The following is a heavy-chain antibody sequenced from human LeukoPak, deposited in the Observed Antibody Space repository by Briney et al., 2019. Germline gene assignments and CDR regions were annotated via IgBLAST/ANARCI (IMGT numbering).Heavy chain of an antibody. V-gene: IGHV4-59*12. CDR1: GGSISSYY. J-gene: IGHJ4*02. D-gene: IGHD3-10*01. Sequence: SETLSLTCTVSGGSISSYYWSWIRQPPGKGLEWIGYIYYSGITNYNPSLKSRVTISIDTSKNHFSLQLSSVTAADTAVYYCARGAYYYGSGKIFDYWGQGTLVTVSS. CDR2: IYYSGIT. CDR3: ARGAYYYGSGKIFDY.